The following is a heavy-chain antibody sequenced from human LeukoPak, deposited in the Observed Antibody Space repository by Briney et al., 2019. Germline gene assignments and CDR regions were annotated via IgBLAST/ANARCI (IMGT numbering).Heavy chain of an antibody. Sequence: PSETLSLTCTVSGGSISVSDYYWDWIRQPPGKGLEWIGNIYYSGTTNYNPSLKSRVTISVDSSKNHFSLNLSSVTAADTAVYYCATERYNTPMDAFDIWGQGTVVTVSS. D-gene: IGHD1-14*01. CDR2: IYYSGTT. CDR3: ATERYNTPMDAFDI. CDR1: GGSISVSDYY. J-gene: IGHJ3*02. V-gene: IGHV4-39*02.